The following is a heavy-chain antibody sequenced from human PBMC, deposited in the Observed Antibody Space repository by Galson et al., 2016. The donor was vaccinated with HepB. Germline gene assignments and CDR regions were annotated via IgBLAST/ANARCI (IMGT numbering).Heavy chain of an antibody. CDR1: GFTFSSLT. CDR3: ARARVVTGIYDAFNV. V-gene: IGHV3-30*04. Sequence: SLRLSCAASGFTFSSLTMHWVRRAPGTGLEWLALVSPDGYKGYYADSVKGRFSISRDNSRNKLYLHINSLRPDDTATYFWARARVVTGIYDAFNVWGQGTVVTVAS. CDR2: VSPDGYKG. J-gene: IGHJ3*01. D-gene: IGHD2-21*02.